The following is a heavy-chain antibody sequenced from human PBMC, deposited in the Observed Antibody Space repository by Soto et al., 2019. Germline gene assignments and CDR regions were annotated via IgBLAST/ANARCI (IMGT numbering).Heavy chain of an antibody. J-gene: IGHJ4*02. V-gene: IGHV1-18*01. CDR1: GYAFTTYG. D-gene: IGHD1-1*01. Sequence: QVHLVQSGAEVKKPGASVKVSCKGSGYAFTTYGITWVRQAPGQGLEWWGWISAHNGNTNYAQKLQGRVTVTRDTSTSTAYMELRSLRSDYTAVYYCARGRYGDYWGQGALVTVSS. CDR3: ARGRYGDY. CDR2: ISAHNGNT.